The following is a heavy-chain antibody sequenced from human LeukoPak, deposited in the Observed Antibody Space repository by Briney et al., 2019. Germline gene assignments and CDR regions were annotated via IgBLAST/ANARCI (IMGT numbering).Heavy chain of an antibody. CDR2: ISYDGSDK. CDR1: GFTFSSYG. CDR3: AREVAAAGRPYNWFDP. J-gene: IGHJ5*02. V-gene: IGHV3-30*03. D-gene: IGHD6-13*01. Sequence: GGSLRLSCTASGFTFSSYGMHWVRQAPGKGLEWVAAISYDGSDKYYTDSMKGRFTISRDNSKNTLYLQMNSLRAEDTAVYYCAREVAAAGRPYNWFDPWGQGTLDTVSS.